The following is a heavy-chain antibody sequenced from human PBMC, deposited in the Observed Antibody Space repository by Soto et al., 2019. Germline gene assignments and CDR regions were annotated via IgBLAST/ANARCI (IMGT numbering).Heavy chain of an antibody. D-gene: IGHD2-2*01. V-gene: IGHV3-23*01. CDR1: GFPFNNYV. J-gene: IGHJ5*01. Sequence: GGSLRLSCAASGFPFNNYVMSWVRQAPGKGLEWVSSISGSGDSTYYADSVKGRFTISRDNSKNTLYLQMSSPSAEDRAVYYCAEGRKYCSSSSCYNWLDSWGQGTPVTVSS. CDR3: AEGRKYCSSSSCYNWLDS. CDR2: ISGSGDST.